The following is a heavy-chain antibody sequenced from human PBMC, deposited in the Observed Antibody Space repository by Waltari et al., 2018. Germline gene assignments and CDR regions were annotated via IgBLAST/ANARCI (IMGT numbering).Heavy chain of an antibody. CDR1: GILVTRIE. Sequence: EVHLVESGVRLIQSGGSMRLSCAPAGILVTRIEVAWFRQAPGKGLEWVSYVHDGGTIYYADSVKGRFTISRDVSKNVVHLQMNSLRAEDTAIYYCARTDWYSFGSWGQGTLVTVSS. J-gene: IGHJ4*02. V-gene: IGHV3-53*01. CDR2: VHDGGTI. CDR3: ARTDWYSFGS. D-gene: IGHD3-9*01.